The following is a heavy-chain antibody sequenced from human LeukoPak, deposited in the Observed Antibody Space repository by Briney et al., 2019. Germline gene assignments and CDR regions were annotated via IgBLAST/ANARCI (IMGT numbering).Heavy chain of an antibody. CDR2: IYSGGST. J-gene: IGHJ3*02. CDR1: GFTVSSNY. CDR3: AKDSVAWELHDAFDI. D-gene: IGHD1-26*01. V-gene: IGHV3-66*01. Sequence: GGSLRLSCAASGFTVSSNYMSWVRQAPGKGLEWVSVIYSGGSTYYADSVKGRFTISRDNSMNTLYLQMNSLRAEDTAVYYCAKDSVAWELHDAFDIWGQGTMVTVSS.